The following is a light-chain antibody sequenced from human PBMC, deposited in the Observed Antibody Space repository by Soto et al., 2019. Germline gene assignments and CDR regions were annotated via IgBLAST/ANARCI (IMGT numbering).Light chain of an antibody. J-gene: IGKJ4*01. CDR2: ETS. V-gene: IGKV1-39*01. CDR3: LQSFTTPVT. Sequence: DIQMTQSPSSLSPSVGDRVTITCRASQSISRYLNWYQQKPGRPPTLLIFETSTLQSGAPSRFSARGVGSDFTLIFRSLQPEDFAVYYCLQSFTTPVTFGGGTTVEIQ. CDR1: QSISRY.